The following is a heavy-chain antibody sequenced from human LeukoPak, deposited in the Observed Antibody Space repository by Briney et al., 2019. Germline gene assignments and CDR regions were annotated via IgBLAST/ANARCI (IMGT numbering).Heavy chain of an antibody. CDR2: INPNSGGT. Sequence: ASVKVSCKASGYTFTGYYMHWVRQAPGQGLEWMGRINPNSGGTNYAQKFQGRVTMTRDTSISTAYMEVSRLRSDDTAVYYCARDGVTIFGVPVHYYYYYYMDVWGKGTTVTVSS. V-gene: IGHV1-2*06. J-gene: IGHJ6*03. CDR3: ARDGVTIFGVPVHYYYYYYMDV. D-gene: IGHD3-3*01. CDR1: GYTFTGYY.